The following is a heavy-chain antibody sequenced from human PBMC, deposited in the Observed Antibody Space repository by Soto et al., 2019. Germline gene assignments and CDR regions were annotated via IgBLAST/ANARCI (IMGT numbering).Heavy chain of an antibody. CDR2: IWYDGSNK. Sequence: GSQRLSCAACGFTFSSYGMHWVRQDTGKGLEWVAVIWYDGSNKYYADSVKGRFTISRDNSKNTLYLQMNSLRAEDTAVYYCARGVKRGGDAFDIWGQGTMVTVSS. V-gene: IGHV3-33*01. CDR1: GFTFSSYG. J-gene: IGHJ3*02. CDR3: ARGVKRGGDAFDI.